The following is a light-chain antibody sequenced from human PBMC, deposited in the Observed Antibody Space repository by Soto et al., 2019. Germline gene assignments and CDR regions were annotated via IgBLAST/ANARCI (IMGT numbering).Light chain of an antibody. J-gene: IGKJ1*01. CDR3: QQYDSTPPT. V-gene: IGKV3-20*01. Sequence: EIVLTQSPGTLSLSPGERATLSCRASQSAKSNYLAWYQRKPGQAPRLLIYGASNRATDIPYRFSASGSGTDFTLTITRLEAEDFAVYYCQQYDSTPPTFGQGTKVEVK. CDR1: QSAKSNY. CDR2: GAS.